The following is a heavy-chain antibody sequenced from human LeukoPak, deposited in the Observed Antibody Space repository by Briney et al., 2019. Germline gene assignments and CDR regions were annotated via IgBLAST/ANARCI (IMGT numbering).Heavy chain of an antibody. CDR3: ARRGQSTAWSFDY. J-gene: IGHJ4*02. CDR2: FYYNGSP. V-gene: IGHV4-39*01. CDR1: GGSISSSDFW. D-gene: IGHD2-8*02. Sequence: SETPSLTCSVSGGSISSSDFWWGWIRQPPGKGLEWITNFYYNGSPYYNPSLEGRVTISVDASKNQFSLKLSSVTAADTAMYYCARRGQSTAWSFDYWGQGTLVTVSS.